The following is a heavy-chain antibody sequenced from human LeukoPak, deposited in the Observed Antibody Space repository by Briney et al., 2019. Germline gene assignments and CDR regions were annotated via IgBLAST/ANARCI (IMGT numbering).Heavy chain of an antibody. D-gene: IGHD1-1*01. J-gene: IGHJ4*02. CDR3: ARVLLEYYFDY. CDR1: GYTFTSYD. V-gene: IGHV1-2*02. CDR2: MNPNSGGT. Sequence: ASVKVSCKASGYTFTSYDINWVRQATGQGLEWMGWMNPNSGGTNYAQKFQGRVTMTRDTSISTAYMELSRLRSDDTAVYYCARVLLEYYFDYWGQGTLVTVSS.